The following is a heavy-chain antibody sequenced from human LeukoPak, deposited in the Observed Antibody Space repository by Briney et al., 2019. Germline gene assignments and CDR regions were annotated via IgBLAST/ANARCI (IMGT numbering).Heavy chain of an antibody. V-gene: IGHV3-21*01. CDR1: GFTFSSYS. Sequence: GSLRLSSAASGFTFSSYSMNWVRQAPGKGLEWVSSISSSSSYIYYADSVKGRFTISRDNAKNSLYLQMNSLRAEDTAVYYCAREMAYPLGPGTVYYFDYWGQGTLVTVSS. CDR2: ISSSSSYI. J-gene: IGHJ4*02. CDR3: AREMAYPLGPGTVYYFDY. D-gene: IGHD4-17*01.